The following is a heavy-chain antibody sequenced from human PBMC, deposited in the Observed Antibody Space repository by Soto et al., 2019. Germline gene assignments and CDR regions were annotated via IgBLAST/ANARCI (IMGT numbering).Heavy chain of an antibody. CDR1: GFTFSRYA. J-gene: IGHJ4*02. Sequence: EVQLVESGGGLVQPGGSVRLSCAASGFTFSRYAMHWVRQAPGKGLEWVSYISRSSSTIYYADYVKGRLTIYRDNARNSVQLHMDSLRDEDTAVYYCARDPSNSSANFDSWGQGTLVTVSS. CDR3: ARDPSNSSANFDS. CDR2: ISRSSSTI. V-gene: IGHV3-48*02. D-gene: IGHD6-6*01.